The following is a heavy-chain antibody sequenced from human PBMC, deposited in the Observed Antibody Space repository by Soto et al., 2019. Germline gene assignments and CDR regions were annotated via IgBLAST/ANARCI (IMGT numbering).Heavy chain of an antibody. CDR2: IYYSGST. V-gene: IGHV4-30-4*01. CDR3: ARERPDGARLDP. CDR1: GGSISSGDYY. J-gene: IGHJ5*02. Sequence: QVQLQESGPGLVKPSQTLSLTCTVSGGSISSGDYYWSWIRQPPGKGLGWIGYIYYSGSTYYNPSLXRXXTISVDTSKNQFSLKLSSVTAADTAVYYCARERPDGARLDPWGQGTLVTVSS. D-gene: IGHD6-6*01.